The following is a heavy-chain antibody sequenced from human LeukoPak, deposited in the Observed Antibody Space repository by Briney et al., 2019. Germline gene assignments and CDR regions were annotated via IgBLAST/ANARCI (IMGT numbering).Heavy chain of an antibody. J-gene: IGHJ6*03. D-gene: IGHD3-3*01. Sequence: PGGSLRLSWAAAGFTLSSYWMSWVRQAAGKGLGWVANIKQEGSEKYYVYSVKGRFTIARDNAKNSLYLELNRLRAEDTAVYYCAREAYDDFWSRSWRYYYYMAVWGKGTTVTVSS. CDR1: GFTLSSYW. CDR3: AREAYDDFWSRSWRYYYYMAV. V-gene: IGHV3-7*01. CDR2: IKQEGSEK.